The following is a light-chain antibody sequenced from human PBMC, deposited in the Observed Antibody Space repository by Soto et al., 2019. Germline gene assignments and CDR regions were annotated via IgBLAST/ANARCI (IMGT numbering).Light chain of an antibody. V-gene: IGKV1-39*01. CDR2: GAS. Sequence: DIQMTQSPSSLSASVGDRVTISCRASLGINNYLNWYQQKPGKAPNLLIYGASSLHSGVPSRFSGSGSGTHFTLTISSLQPEASATYYCQQSYSTVLSFGGGTKVEIK. J-gene: IGKJ4*01. CDR1: LGINNY. CDR3: QQSYSTVLS.